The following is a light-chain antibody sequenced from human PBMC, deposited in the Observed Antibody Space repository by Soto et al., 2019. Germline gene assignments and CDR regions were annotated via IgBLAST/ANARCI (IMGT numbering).Light chain of an antibody. Sequence: EIVLTQSPATLSLSPGERATLSCRTSQSVGTYLAWYQHNPGQAPRLLIYDASNRATVIPARFSGSGSGTGFTLTISSPEPEDFAFYYCQQRYNWPNTFGQGTKLEIK. CDR2: DAS. J-gene: IGKJ2*01. CDR3: QQRYNWPNT. CDR1: QSVGTY. V-gene: IGKV3-11*01.